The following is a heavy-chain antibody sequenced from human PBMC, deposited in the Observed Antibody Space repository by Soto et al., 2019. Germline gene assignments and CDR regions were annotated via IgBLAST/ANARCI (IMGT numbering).Heavy chain of an antibody. CDR3: ARESEDLTSNFDY. Sequence: SVKVSCKASGGTFSSYAISWVRQAPGQGLEWMGGIIPIFGTANYAQKFQGRVTITADESASTAYMEMNSLRAEDTAVYYCARESEDLTSNFDYWGQGTLVTVSS. J-gene: IGHJ4*02. CDR1: GGTFSSYA. V-gene: IGHV1-69*13. CDR2: IIPIFGTA.